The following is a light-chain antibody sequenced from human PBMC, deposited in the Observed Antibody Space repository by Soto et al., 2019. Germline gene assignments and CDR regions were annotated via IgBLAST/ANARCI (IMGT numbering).Light chain of an antibody. CDR1: QDITNY. Sequence: DIQMTQSPSSLSASVGDRVTIICQASQDITNYLNWYQQKPGKAPKLLIHDSSNLETGVPSRFSVIGSGTYFSFTISSLQPEDIATYYCQQFDTLPLTFGQGTRLEIK. CDR3: QQFDTLPLT. CDR2: DSS. V-gene: IGKV1-33*01. J-gene: IGKJ5*01.